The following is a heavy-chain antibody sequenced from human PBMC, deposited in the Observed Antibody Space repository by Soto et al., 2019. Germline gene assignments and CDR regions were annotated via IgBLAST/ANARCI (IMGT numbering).Heavy chain of an antibody. CDR1: GFTFSSYA. J-gene: IGHJ6*02. Sequence: GGSLRLSCAASGFTFSSYAMHWVRQAPGKGLEWVAVISYDGSNKYYADSVKGRFTISRDNSKNTLYLQMNSLRAEDTAVYYCARDRRGDYDFWSGYYMEYYYYYGMDVWGQGTTVTVSS. V-gene: IGHV3-30-3*01. CDR2: ISYDGSNK. D-gene: IGHD3-3*01. CDR3: ARDRRGDYDFWSGYYMEYYYYYGMDV.